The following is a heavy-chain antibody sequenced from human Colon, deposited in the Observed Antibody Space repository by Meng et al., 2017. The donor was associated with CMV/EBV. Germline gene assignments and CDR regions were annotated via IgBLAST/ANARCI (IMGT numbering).Heavy chain of an antibody. CDR2: ISGSGERT. D-gene: IGHD5-24*01. CDR3: DGSDF. J-gene: IGHJ4*02. Sequence: GSLRLSCAASGFTFRNYAMSWARQAPGKGLEWVSTISGSGERTHYAGSVKGRFTISRDNSKSTLYLQMNRLTAEDTAVYYCDGSDFWGQGTLVTVSS. V-gene: IGHV3-23*01. CDR1: GFTFRNYA.